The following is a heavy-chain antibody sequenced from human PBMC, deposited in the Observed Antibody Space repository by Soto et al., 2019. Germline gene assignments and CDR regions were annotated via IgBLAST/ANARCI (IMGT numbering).Heavy chain of an antibody. D-gene: IGHD6-19*01. V-gene: IGHV1-69*13. J-gene: IGHJ6*02. CDR3: AGPVAGTSYYYYYGMDV. CDR1: GGTFSSYA. Sequence: ASVKVSCKASGGTFSSYAISWVRQAPGQGLEWMGGIIPIFGTANYAQKFQGRVTITADESTSTAYMELSSLRSEDTAVYYCAGPVAGTSYYYYYGMDVWGQGTTVTVSS. CDR2: IIPIFGTA.